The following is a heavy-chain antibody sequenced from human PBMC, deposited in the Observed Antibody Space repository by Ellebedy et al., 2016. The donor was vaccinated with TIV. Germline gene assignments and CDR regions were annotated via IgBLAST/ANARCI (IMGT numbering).Heavy chain of an antibody. CDR2: ISAYNGNT. V-gene: IGHV1-18*01. J-gene: IGHJ6*02. CDR1: GYTFTSYG. D-gene: IGHD3-10*01. CDR3: ARDRPGRGVVKRMVYYYGMDV. Sequence: ASVKVSXXASGYTFTSYGISWVRQAPGQGLEWMGWISAYNGNTNYAQKLQGRVTMTTDTSTSTAYMELRSLRSDDTAVYYCARDRPGRGVVKRMVYYYGMDVWGQGTTVTVSS.